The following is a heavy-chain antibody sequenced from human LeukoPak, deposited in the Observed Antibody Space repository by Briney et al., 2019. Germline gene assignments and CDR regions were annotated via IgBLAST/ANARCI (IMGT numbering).Heavy chain of an antibody. CDR2: IIPIFGTA. J-gene: IGHJ4*02. Sequence: GASVKVSCKASGGTFSSYAISWVRQAPGQGLEWMGGIIPIFGTANYAQKFQGRVTITADESTSTAYMELSSLRSEDTAVYYCARAEAAGTSLDYWGQGTLVTVSS. V-gene: IGHV1-69*13. CDR1: GGTFSSYA. CDR3: ARAEAAGTSLDY. D-gene: IGHD6-13*01.